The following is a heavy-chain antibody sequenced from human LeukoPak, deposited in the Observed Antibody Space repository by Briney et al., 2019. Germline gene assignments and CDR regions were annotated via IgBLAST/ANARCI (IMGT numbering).Heavy chain of an antibody. CDR3: AGDPRAAAGTRGDY. CDR2: IIPILGIA. Sequence: WASVRVSCKASGGTFSSYAISWVRQAPGQGLEWMGRIIPILGIANYAQKFQGRVTITADKSTSTAYMELSSLRSEDTAVYYCAGDPRAAAGTRGDYWGQGTLVTVSS. CDR1: GGTFSSYA. V-gene: IGHV1-69*04. J-gene: IGHJ4*02. D-gene: IGHD6-13*01.